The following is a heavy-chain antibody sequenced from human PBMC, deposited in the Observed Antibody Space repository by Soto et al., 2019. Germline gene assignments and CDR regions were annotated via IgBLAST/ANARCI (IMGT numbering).Heavy chain of an antibody. D-gene: IGHD5-12*01. CDR3: ASPIGVDIVATTDYYYYYGMDV. Sequence: ASVKVSCKASGYTFTSYYMHWVRQAPGQGLEWMGIINPSGGSTSYAQKFQGRVTMTRDTSTSTVYMELSSLRSEDTAVYYCASPIGVDIVATTDYYYYYGMDVWGQGTTVTVSS. CDR2: INPSGGST. J-gene: IGHJ6*02. CDR1: GYTFTSYY. V-gene: IGHV1-46*01.